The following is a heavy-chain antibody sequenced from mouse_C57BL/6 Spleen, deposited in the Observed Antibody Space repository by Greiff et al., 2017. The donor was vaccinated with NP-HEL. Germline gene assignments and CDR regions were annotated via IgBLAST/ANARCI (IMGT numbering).Heavy chain of an antibody. J-gene: IGHJ2*01. Sequence: QVQLQQSGAELVKPGASVKMSCKASGYTFTSYWITWVKQRPGQGLEWIGDIYPGSGSTNYNEKFKSKATLTVDTSSSTAYMQLSSLTSEDSAVYYCARQRGGTGTDYFDYWGQGTTLTVSS. CDR1: GYTFTSYW. V-gene: IGHV1-55*01. CDR2: IYPGSGST. CDR3: ARQRGGTGTDYFDY. D-gene: IGHD4-1*01.